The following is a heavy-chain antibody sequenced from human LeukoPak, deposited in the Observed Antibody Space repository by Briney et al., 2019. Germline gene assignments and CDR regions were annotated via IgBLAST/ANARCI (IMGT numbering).Heavy chain of an antibody. CDR3: AKDGPYFYYGMDV. Sequence: GGSLRLSCAASGDMLSSYGMHWVRQAPGKGLEWLAHISYDGSNKYYADSIKGRFTISRDNSMYTLYLQMNGLRAEDTAVYYCAKDGPYFYYGMDVWGQGTTVTVS. CDR1: GDMLSSYG. CDR2: ISYDGSNK. J-gene: IGHJ6*02. V-gene: IGHV3-30*18.